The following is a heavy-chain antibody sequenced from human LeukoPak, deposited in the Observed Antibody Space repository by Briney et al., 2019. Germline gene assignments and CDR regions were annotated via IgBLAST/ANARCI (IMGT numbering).Heavy chain of an antibody. V-gene: IGHV3-7*01. CDR2: INRDGSQK. Sequence: GGSLRLSCAGSGFTFDDYAMHWVRPAAGKGLGLGTNINRDGSQKDYLDSVKGRFTISRNSANNALYMQMNSLRAEDTAVYYCARGGLTAGFDYWGQGTLVTVSS. CDR1: GFTFDDYA. J-gene: IGHJ4*02. CDR3: ARGGLTAGFDY.